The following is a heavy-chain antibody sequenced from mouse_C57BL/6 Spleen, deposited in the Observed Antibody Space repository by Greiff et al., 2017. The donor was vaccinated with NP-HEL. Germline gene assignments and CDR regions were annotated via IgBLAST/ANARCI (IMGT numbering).Heavy chain of an antibody. D-gene: IGHD2-4*01. V-gene: IGHV3-1*01. CDR1: GYSITSGYD. J-gene: IGHJ2*01. Sequence: EVQGVESGPGMVKPSQSLSLTCTVTGYSITSGYDWHWIRHFPGNKLEWMGYISYSGSTNYNPSLKSRISITHDTSKNHFFLKLNSVTTEDTATYYCARSRDYDHYFDYWGQGTTLTVSS. CDR3: ARSRDYDHYFDY. CDR2: ISYSGST.